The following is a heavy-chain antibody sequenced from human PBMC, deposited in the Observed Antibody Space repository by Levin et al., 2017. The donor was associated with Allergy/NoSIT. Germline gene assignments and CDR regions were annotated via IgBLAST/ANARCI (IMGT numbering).Heavy chain of an antibody. CDR3: ARRNYYYDSGGSPHACDI. CDR1: GGSIYSSSYY. J-gene: IGHJ3*02. Sequence: SETLSLTCTVSGGSIYSSSYYWGWIRQPPGKGLEWIGSIYYSGSTYYNPSLKSRVTISVDTSQNQFSLKLSSVTAADTAVYYCARRNYYYDSGGSPHACDIWGQGTMVTVSS. CDR2: IYYSGST. D-gene: IGHD3-22*01. V-gene: IGHV4-39*01.